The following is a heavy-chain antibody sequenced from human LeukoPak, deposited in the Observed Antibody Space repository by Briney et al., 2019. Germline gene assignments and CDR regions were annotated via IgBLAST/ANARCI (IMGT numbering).Heavy chain of an antibody. Sequence: GGSLRLSCAASGFPFSSYWMSWVRQAPGRGLEWVANIKEDGSEKYYVDSVKGRFTISRDNAKNSLYLQMNSLRAEDTAVYYCAELGITMIGGVWGKGTTVTIPS. V-gene: IGHV3-7*01. CDR1: GFPFSSYW. J-gene: IGHJ6*04. CDR3: AELGITMIGGV. D-gene: IGHD3-10*02. CDR2: IKEDGSEK.